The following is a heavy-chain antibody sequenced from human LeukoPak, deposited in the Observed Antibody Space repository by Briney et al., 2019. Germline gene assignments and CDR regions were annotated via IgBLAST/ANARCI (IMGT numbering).Heavy chain of an antibody. Sequence: GRSLRLSCAASGFTFSSYAMHWVRQAPGKGLEWVAVISYDGSNKYYADSVKGRFTISRDNSKNTLYLQMNSLRAEDTAVYYCARAYPDANGEYWGQGTLVTVSS. CDR3: ARAYPDANGEY. D-gene: IGHD7-27*01. CDR1: GFTFSSYA. J-gene: IGHJ4*02. V-gene: IGHV3-30*04. CDR2: ISYDGSNK.